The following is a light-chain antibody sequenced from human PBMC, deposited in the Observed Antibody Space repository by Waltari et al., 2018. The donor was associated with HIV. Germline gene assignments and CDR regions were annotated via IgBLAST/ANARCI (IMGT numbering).Light chain of an antibody. CDR3: ASYGDTNRVL. CDR1: SSDVGGYEY. V-gene: IGLV2-8*01. J-gene: IGLJ6*01. Sequence: QSALTQHPSAYGSLGQSVTISCTGTSSDVGGYEYVSWYQQHPAKAPNLIIYEVNKLPASVPDRCSGSKSDNTAALTVAGLQDDDEAHYYCASYGDTNRVLFGGGTRVTVL. CDR2: EVN.